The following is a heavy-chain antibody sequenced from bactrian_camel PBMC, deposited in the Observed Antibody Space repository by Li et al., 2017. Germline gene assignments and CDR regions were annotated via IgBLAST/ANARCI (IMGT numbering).Heavy chain of an antibody. CDR1: RDLHGRYC. D-gene: IGHD4*01. J-gene: IGHJ4*01. CDR2: ITSDGSI. Sequence: HVQLVESGGDSVRAGGSLRLSCTASRDLHGRYCMGWFRRTPSLEREGVAGITSDGSISYGDPVKGRFTISKDSATNTLYLQMNSLKPEDTGLYYCTIRELQTYSGYPKNCVSALRAGFNYRGQGTQVTVS. V-gene: IGHV3S53*01. CDR3: TIRELQTYSGYPKNCVSALRAGFNY.